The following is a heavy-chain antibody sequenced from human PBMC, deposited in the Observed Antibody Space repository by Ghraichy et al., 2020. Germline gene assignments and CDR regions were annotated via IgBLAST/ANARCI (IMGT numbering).Heavy chain of an antibody. CDR3: ARFYYQSSGLLDY. CDR1: GGSTSSYY. J-gene: IGHJ4*02. V-gene: IGHV4-59*01. Sequence: SETLSLTCTVSGGSTSSYYWSWIRQPPGKGLEWIGYIYYTGSSNYNPSLKSRVTISVDMSKNQFSLKLSSVSAADTAVYYCARFYYQSSGLLDYWGQGTLVTVSS. CDR2: IYYTGSS. D-gene: IGHD3-22*01.